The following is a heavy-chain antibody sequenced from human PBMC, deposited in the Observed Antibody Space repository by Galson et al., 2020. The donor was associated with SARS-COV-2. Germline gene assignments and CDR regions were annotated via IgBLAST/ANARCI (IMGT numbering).Heavy chain of an antibody. CDR3: AKSLLAGTVVTPTFDY. CDR1: GFTFSSYG. D-gene: IGHD2-21*02. Sequence: GESLKISCAASGFTFSSYGMHWVRQAPGKGLEWVAVISYDGSNKYYADSVKGRFTISRDNSKNTLYLQMNSLRAEDTAVYYCAKSLLAGTVVTPTFDYWGQGTLVTVSS. V-gene: IGHV3-30*18. J-gene: IGHJ4*02. CDR2: ISYDGSNK.